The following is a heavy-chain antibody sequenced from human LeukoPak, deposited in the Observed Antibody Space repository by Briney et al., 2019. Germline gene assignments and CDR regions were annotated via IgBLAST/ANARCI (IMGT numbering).Heavy chain of an antibody. CDR2: ISSSSSYI. CDR3: AREPAQYYYEA. CDR1: GFTFSSYS. V-gene: IGHV3-21*01. D-gene: IGHD3-22*01. J-gene: IGHJ5*02. Sequence: GGSLRLSCAASGFTFSSYSMNWVRQAPGEGLEWVSSISSSSSYIYYADSVKGRFTISRDNAKNSLYLQMNSLRAEDTAVYYCAREPAQYYYEAWGQGTLVTVSS.